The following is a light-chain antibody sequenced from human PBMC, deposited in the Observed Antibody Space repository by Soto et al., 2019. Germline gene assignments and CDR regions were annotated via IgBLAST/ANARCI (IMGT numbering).Light chain of an antibody. CDR3: SSYTGRKAWV. V-gene: IGLV2-14*01. CDR2: EVS. CDR1: SSDVGGFDY. Sequence: QSALTQPASVSGSPGQSITISCTGASSDVGGFDYVSWSQQHPGKAPKLLIYEVSNRPSGVSNRFSASKSGNTASLTISGLQPEDEADYHCSSYTGRKAWVFGGGTKVTVL. J-gene: IGLJ3*02.